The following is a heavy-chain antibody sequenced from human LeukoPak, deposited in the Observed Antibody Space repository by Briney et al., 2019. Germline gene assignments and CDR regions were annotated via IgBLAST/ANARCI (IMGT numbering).Heavy chain of an antibody. V-gene: IGHV1-8*03. CDR1: GYTFTSYD. CDR2: MNPNSGNT. Sequence: ASVKVSCKASGYTFTSYDINWVRQATGQGLEWMGWMNPNSGNTGYAQKFQGRVTITRNTSISTAYMELSSLRSEDTAVYYCARGSFVYYDSSGYPYYFDYWGQGTLVTVSS. J-gene: IGHJ4*02. CDR3: ARGSFVYYDSSGYPYYFDY. D-gene: IGHD3-22*01.